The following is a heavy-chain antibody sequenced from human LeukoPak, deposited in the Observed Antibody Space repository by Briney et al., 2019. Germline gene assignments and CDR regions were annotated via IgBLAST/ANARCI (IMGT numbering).Heavy chain of an antibody. CDR2: ISGSGGST. V-gene: IGHV3-23*01. CDR1: GFTFSSYA. Sequence: GGSLRLSCAASGFTFSSYAMSWVRQAPGKGLEWVSAISGSGGSTYYADSVKGRFTISRDNSKNTLYLQMNSLRAEDTAVYYCATSSILRFLEWLSNYYYYGMDVWGQGTTVTVSS. D-gene: IGHD3-3*01. CDR3: ATSSILRFLEWLSNYYYYGMDV. J-gene: IGHJ6*02.